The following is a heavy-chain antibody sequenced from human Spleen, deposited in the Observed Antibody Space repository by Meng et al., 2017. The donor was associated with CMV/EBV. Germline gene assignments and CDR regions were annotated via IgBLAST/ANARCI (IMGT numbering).Heavy chain of an antibody. Sequence: SGYTFNNYGISWVRQAPGQGLEWMGWISAYNGNTNYALNLQDRITMTIDTSTSTAYMELRSLRSDDTGVYYCARDTRIFLEWLFLDYWGQGALVPSPQ. CDR1: GYTFNNYG. CDR2: ISAYNGNT. D-gene: IGHD3-3*01. CDR3: ARDTRIFLEWLFLDY. V-gene: IGHV1-18*01. J-gene: IGHJ4*02.